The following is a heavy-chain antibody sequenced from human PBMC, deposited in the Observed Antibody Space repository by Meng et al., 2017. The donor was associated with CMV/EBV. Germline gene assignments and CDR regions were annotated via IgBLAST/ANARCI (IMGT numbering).Heavy chain of an antibody. V-gene: IGHV4-34*01. J-gene: IGHJ4*02. CDR3: ARGGGGEWELLHYFDY. Sequence: QLQLQQWGAGLLKPSATLSLTCAVYGGSFSGYYWSWIRQPPGKGLEWIGEINHSGSTNYNPSLKSRVTISVDTSKNQFSLKLSSVTAADTAVYYCARGGGGEWELLHYFDYWGQGTLVTVSS. CDR2: INHSGST. CDR1: GGSFSGYY. D-gene: IGHD1-26*01.